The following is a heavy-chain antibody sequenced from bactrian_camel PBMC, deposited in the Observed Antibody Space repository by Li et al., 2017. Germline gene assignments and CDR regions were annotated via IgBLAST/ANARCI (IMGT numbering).Heavy chain of an antibody. D-gene: IGHD1*01. CDR3: GGYWVDFGY. CDR2: IRSDGTT. V-gene: IGHV3S55*01. CDR1: GIAYSSYC. J-gene: IGHJ6*01. Sequence: VQLVESGGGSVQAGGSLRLSCAASGIAYSSYCMGWFRQAPGKEREAVGVIRSDGTTEYADSVKGRFTISRDNTKSTVYLQMNSLKPEDTGVYYCGGYWVDFGYWGQGTQVTVS.